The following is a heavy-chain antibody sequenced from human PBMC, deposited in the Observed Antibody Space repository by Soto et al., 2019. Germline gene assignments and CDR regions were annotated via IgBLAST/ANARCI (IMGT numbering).Heavy chain of an antibody. CDR2: INPNSGGT. D-gene: IGHD3-22*01. V-gene: IGHV1-2*02. Sequence: ASVKVSYKASGYTFTGYYMHWVRQAPGQGLEWMGWINPNSGGTNYAQKFQGRVTMTRDTSISTAYMELSRLRSDDTAVYYCARAMIVVVNTLYFDYWGQGTLVTVS. J-gene: IGHJ4*02. CDR1: GYTFTGYY. CDR3: ARAMIVVVNTLYFDY.